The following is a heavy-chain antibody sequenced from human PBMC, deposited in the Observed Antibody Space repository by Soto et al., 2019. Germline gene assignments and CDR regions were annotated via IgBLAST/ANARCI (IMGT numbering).Heavy chain of an antibody. D-gene: IGHD3-10*01. CDR3: ARVDPRGVAVVRDY. J-gene: IGHJ4*02. CDR1: GNTFASHG. Sequence: ASVKVSCKASGNTFASHGFSWVRQAPGQGLEWMGWISGFNGQTNYALKFQGRVTLTTDTSTSTAYMELRSLRSDDTAVYFCARVDPRGVAVVRDYWGQGTLVTVSS. CDR2: ISGFNGQT. V-gene: IGHV1-18*01.